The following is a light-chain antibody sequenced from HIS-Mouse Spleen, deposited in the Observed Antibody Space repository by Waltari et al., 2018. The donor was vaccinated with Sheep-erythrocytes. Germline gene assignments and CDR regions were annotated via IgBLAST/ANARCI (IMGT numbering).Light chain of an antibody. CDR1: KLGDKY. CDR3: QAWDSSTAWNVV. J-gene: IGLJ2*01. CDR2: QDS. Sequence: SYELTQPPSVSVSPGQTASITCSGDKLGDKYACWYQQKPGQSPVLVIYQDSKRPSGIPERFSGSNQGNTATLTISGTQAMDEADYYCQAWDSSTAWNVVFGGGTKLTVL. V-gene: IGLV3-1*01.